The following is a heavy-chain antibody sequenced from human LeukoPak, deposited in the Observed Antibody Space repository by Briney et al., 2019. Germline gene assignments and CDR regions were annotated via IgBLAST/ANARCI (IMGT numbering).Heavy chain of an antibody. CDR1: GDSVSSGSYY. Sequence: SETLSLTCTVSGDSVSSGSYYWSWIRQPPGKGLEWMGYIYYSGSTNYNPSLKSRVTISVDTSKNQFSLRLSSVTAADTAVYYCARVLSIVVVTAIPAYFDYWGQGTLVTVSS. D-gene: IGHD2-21*02. V-gene: IGHV4-61*01. CDR2: IYYSGST. J-gene: IGHJ4*02. CDR3: ARVLSIVVVTAIPAYFDY.